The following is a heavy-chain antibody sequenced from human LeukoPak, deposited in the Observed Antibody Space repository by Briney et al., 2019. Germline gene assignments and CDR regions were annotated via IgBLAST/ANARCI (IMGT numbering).Heavy chain of an antibody. D-gene: IGHD3-22*01. CDR2: IRYDGNNK. Sequence: GGSLRLSCGASGFTFSNYGMLWVRQAPGKGLDWVAFIRYDGNNKLYADSVKGRFTISRDNAKNSLYLQMNSLRGEDTAVYYCATGGVHYYDSSADYWGQGTLVTVSS. CDR3: ATGGVHYYDSSADY. CDR1: GFTFSNYG. J-gene: IGHJ4*02. V-gene: IGHV3-30*02.